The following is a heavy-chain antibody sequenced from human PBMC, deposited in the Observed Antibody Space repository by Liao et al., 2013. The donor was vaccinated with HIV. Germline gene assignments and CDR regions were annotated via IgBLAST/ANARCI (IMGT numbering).Heavy chain of an antibody. D-gene: IGHD6-19*01. V-gene: IGHV4-59*01. CDR3: ARDPGYSSGWYINAFDI. Sequence: QVQLQESGPGLVKPSETLSLTCTVSGGSISPYCWSWIRQPPGKGLEWIGYIYYSGSTNYNPSLKSRVTISVDTSKNQFSLKLSSVTAADTAVYYCARDPGYSSGWYINAFDIWGQGTMVTVSS. CDR1: GGSISPYC. J-gene: IGHJ3*02. CDR2: IYYSGST.